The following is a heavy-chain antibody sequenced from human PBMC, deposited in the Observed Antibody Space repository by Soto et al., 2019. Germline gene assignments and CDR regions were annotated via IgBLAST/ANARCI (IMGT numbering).Heavy chain of an antibody. CDR3: AKPPPYCSSNTCYFPFDS. Sequence: EVQLLESGGGLVQPGGSLRVSCAASGFTFSSYGMSWVRQAPGKGLEWVSSISAAGGSAYYADPVKGRFTISRDNSKNTVFVQMNTPRAQDTALYYCAKPPPYCSSNTCYFPFDSWGQGTLVTVSS. CDR2: ISAAGGSA. J-gene: IGHJ5*01. D-gene: IGHD2-2*01. V-gene: IGHV3-23*01. CDR1: GFTFSSYG.